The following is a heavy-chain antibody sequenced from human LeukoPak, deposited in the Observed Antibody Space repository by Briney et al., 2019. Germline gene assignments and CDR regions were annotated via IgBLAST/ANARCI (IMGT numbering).Heavy chain of an antibody. CDR2: ISYHGNDK. D-gene: IGHD3-22*01. V-gene: IGHV3-30*03. CDR1: GFTFSTYG. Sequence: PGGSLRLSCAASGFTFSTYGMHWVRQAPGKGLEWVAVISYHGNDKYYEDSVKGRFTISRGNSKNTLYLQMNSLRAEDTAVYYCARDSSGYFDFDYWGQGTLVTVSS. CDR3: ARDSSGYFDFDY. J-gene: IGHJ4*02.